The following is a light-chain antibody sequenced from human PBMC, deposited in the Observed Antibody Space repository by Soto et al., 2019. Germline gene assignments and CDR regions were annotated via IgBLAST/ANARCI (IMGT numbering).Light chain of an antibody. CDR2: AAS. Sequence: IQLTQYPSSLSASVGDRVTITCRASQGINTFLAWYQQKAGKAPKLLIYAASTLQSGVPSRFSGSGSGTDFTLTISSLQSEDFATYYCQQLNSYPITFGQGTRLEIK. V-gene: IGKV1-9*01. CDR3: QQLNSYPIT. CDR1: QGINTF. J-gene: IGKJ5*01.